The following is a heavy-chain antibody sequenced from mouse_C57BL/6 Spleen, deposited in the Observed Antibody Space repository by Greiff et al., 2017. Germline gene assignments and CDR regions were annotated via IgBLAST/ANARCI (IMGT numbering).Heavy chain of an antibody. V-gene: IGHV8-8*01. Sequence: QVTLKESGPGILQPSQTLSLSCSFSGFSLSTFGMGVGRLRQPSGMGLEWLAHIWWDDDKYYNPALKSRLTISKDTSKNQVFLKIANVDTADTATYYCASPTPYAMDYWGQGTSVTVSS. D-gene: IGHD4-1*02. CDR3: ASPTPYAMDY. J-gene: IGHJ4*01. CDR2: IWWDDDK. CDR1: GFSLSTFGMG.